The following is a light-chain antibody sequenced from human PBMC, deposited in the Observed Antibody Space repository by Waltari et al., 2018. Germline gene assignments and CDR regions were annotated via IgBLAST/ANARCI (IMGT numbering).Light chain of an antibody. CDR1: SGSVSTTSY. CDR3: LLYMGSGIFM. Sequence: HTVVTQEPSFSVSPGGTVTLTCALSSGSVSTTSYASWYQQTPGQAPRTLVYKGKNRSSGGPDRFSGSILGNKAALTLTGAQAEDECDYYCLLYMGSGIFMFGGGTKLTV. J-gene: IGLJ3*02. CDR2: KGK. V-gene: IGLV8-61*01.